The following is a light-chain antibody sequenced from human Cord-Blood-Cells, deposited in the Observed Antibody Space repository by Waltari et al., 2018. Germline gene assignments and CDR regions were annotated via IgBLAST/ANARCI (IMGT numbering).Light chain of an antibody. CDR1: NIGSKS. Sequence: SYVLTQPPSVSVAPGKTARITCGGNNIGSKSVHWYQQKPGQAPVLVIYYDSDRPSGIPERVSGSNSRNTAALTSSRVEAGDEADYYWQVWDSSSDHWVFGGGTKLTVL. J-gene: IGLJ3*02. CDR2: YDS. V-gene: IGLV3-21*04. CDR3: QVWDSSSDHWV.